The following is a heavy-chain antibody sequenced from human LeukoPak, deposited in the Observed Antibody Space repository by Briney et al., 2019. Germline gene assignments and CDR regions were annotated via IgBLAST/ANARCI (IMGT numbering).Heavy chain of an antibody. CDR2: ISSSSSYI. J-gene: IGHJ4*02. CDR1: GFTFSSYS. V-gene: IGHV3-21*01. CDR3: AARLNYYGSGVDY. D-gene: IGHD3-10*01. Sequence: GGSLRLSCAASGFTFSSYSMNWVRQAPGKGLEWVSSISSSSSYIYYADSVKGRSTISRDNAKNSLYLQMNSLRAEDTAVYYCAARLNYYGSGVDYWGQGTLVTVSS.